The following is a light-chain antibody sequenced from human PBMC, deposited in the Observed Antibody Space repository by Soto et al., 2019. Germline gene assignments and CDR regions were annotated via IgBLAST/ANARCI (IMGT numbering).Light chain of an antibody. CDR3: SSYTKSSPV. V-gene: IGLV2-14*01. Sequence: QSALTQPASVSGSPGQSITISCTGTNSDVGGCNYVSYYLQHPGKAPKFMIYDVNNRPSGVSIRFSGSKSGNTASLTFSGLQAEDEADYYCSSYTKSSPVFGDGTKVTVL. J-gene: IGLJ1*01. CDR1: NSDVGGCNY. CDR2: DVN.